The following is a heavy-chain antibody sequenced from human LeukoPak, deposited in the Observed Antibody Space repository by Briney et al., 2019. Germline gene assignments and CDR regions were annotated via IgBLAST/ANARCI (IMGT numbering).Heavy chain of an antibody. CDR2: IYYSGST. D-gene: IGHD6-19*01. CDR3: ARDAGSDWTLLDY. V-gene: IGHV4-39*07. J-gene: IGHJ4*02. CDR1: GGSISSSSYY. Sequence: SETLSPTCTVSGGSISSSSYYWGWIRQPPGKGLEWIGSIYYSGSTYYNPSLKSRVTISVDTPKNQFSLKLRSLTAADTAVYYCARDAGSDWTLLDYWGQGTLVTVSS.